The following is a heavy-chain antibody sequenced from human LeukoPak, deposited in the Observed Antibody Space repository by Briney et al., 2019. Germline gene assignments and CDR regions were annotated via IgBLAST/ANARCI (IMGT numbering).Heavy chain of an antibody. J-gene: IGHJ4*02. CDR3: ARAQWLGYFDY. CDR2: IYSGGST. Sequence: GGSLRLSCAASGLTVSSNYMSWVRQAPGKGLEWVSVIYSGGSTYYADSVKGRFTISRDNSKNTLYLQMNSLRAEDTAVYYCARAQWLGYFDYWGQGTLVTVSS. CDR1: GLTVSSNY. D-gene: IGHD6-19*01. V-gene: IGHV3-53*01.